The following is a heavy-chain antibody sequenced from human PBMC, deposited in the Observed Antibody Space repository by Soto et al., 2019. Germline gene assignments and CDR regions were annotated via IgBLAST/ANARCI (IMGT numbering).Heavy chain of an antibody. CDR1: GYTFTSYD. Sequence: ASVKVSCKASGYTFTSYDINWVRQATGQGLEWMGWMNPNSGNTGYAQKFQGRVTMTRNTSISTAYMELSSLRSEDTAVYYCAVYYDFWSGDNNYWGQGTLVTSPQ. J-gene: IGHJ4*02. CDR2: MNPNSGNT. D-gene: IGHD3-3*01. V-gene: IGHV1-8*01. CDR3: AVYYDFWSGDNNY.